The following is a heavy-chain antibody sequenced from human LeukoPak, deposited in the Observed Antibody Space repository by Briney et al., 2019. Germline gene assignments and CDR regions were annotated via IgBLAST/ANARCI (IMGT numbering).Heavy chain of an antibody. J-gene: IGHJ3*02. D-gene: IGHD3-22*01. CDR2: INGDGSST. CDR3: AKDRGLSWQFITMIVVVDVDDAFDI. Sequence: GGSLRLSCAASGFIFSSYWMEWVRQAPGKGLVWVSRINGDGSSTNYADSVKGRFTISRDNSKNTLYLQMNSLRAEDTAVYYCAKDRGLSWQFITMIVVVDVDDAFDIWGQGTMVTVSS. CDR1: GFIFSSYW. V-gene: IGHV3-74*01.